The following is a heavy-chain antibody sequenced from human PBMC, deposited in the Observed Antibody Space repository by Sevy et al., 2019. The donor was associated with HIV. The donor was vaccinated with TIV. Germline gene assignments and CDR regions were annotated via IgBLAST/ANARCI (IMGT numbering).Heavy chain of an antibody. V-gene: IGHV3-7*01. J-gene: IGHJ4*02. CDR3: ARGSFCSSASCYSGGYHY. Sequence: GGSLRLSCAASGFTFSSYWLNWVRQAPGKGLEWVANIKQDGSERYYVDSVKGRFTISRDNAKNSLNLQMNSLRAEDTAVYYCARGSFCSSASCYSGGYHYWGQGTLVTVSS. D-gene: IGHD2-2*01. CDR1: GFTFSSYW. CDR2: IKQDGSER.